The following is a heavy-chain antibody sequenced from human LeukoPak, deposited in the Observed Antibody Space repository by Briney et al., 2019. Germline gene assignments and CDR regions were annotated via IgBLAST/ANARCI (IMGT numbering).Heavy chain of an antibody. V-gene: IGHV4-39*07. Sequence: SETLSLTCTVSGGSISSSSYYWGWIRQPPGKGLEWIGSIYYSGSTYYNPSLKSRVTISVDTSKNQFSLKLSSVTAADTAVYYCARSVVYDYVSDAFDIWGQGTMVTVSS. J-gene: IGHJ3*02. CDR1: GGSISSSSYY. CDR2: IYYSGST. D-gene: IGHD3-16*01. CDR3: ARSVVYDYVSDAFDI.